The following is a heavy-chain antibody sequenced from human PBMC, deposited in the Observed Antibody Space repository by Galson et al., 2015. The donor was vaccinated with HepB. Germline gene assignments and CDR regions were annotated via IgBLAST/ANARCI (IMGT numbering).Heavy chain of an antibody. CDR1: GYTFTSYA. Sequence: SVKVSCKASGYTFTSYAMHWVRQAPGQRLEWMGWINAGNGNTKYSQKFQGRVTITRDTSASTAYMELSSLRSEDTAVYYCAREQYSSSWYLVLVEYFQHWGQGTLVTVSS. D-gene: IGHD6-13*01. CDR3: AREQYSSSWYLVLVEYFQH. J-gene: IGHJ1*01. V-gene: IGHV1-3*01. CDR2: INAGNGNT.